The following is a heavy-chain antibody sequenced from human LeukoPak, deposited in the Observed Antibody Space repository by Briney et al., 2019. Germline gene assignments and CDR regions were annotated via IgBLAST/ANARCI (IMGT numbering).Heavy chain of an antibody. Sequence: SGGSLRLSCAASVFTFSSYWMNWARQAPGKGLEWVASINHNGNENYYVDSVKGRFTISRDNAKNSLYLQMSNLRAEDTAVYFCARGGGLDVWGQGATVTVSS. CDR3: ARGGGLDV. CDR1: VFTFSSYW. D-gene: IGHD3-16*01. CDR2: INHNGNEN. J-gene: IGHJ6*02. V-gene: IGHV3-7*03.